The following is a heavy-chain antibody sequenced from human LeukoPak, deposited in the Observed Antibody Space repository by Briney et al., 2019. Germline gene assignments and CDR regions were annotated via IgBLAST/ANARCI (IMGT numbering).Heavy chain of an antibody. CDR2: IYGSGIST. D-gene: IGHD3-22*01. V-gene: IGHV3-23*01. CDR3: AKGYYYETSGYFGF. Sequence: GGALRLSCAASVITLSSDVMCWVREAPRTGLEWVSRIYGSGISTYYADSVKGRFTISRDNSKSTLYLQMNSLRAEDTAVYYCAKGYYYETSGYFGFWGQGTLVTVSS. CDR1: VITLSSDV. J-gene: IGHJ4*02.